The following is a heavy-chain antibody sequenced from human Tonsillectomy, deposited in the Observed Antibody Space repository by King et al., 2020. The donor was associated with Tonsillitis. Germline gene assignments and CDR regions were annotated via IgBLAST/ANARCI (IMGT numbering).Heavy chain of an antibody. CDR1: GFTVSSNC. D-gene: IGHD6-6*01. J-gene: IGHJ6*02. CDR2: IYSGGGT. CDR3: ARTPSISVYYGMDV. V-gene: IGHV3-53*04. Sequence: VQLVESGGGLVQPGGSLRLSCAASGFTVSSNCMSWVRQAPGKGLEWVSAIYSGGGTYYVDSVKGRFTISRHNSKNTLYLQMNSLRAEDTAVYYWARTPSISVYYGMDVWGQGTTVTVSS.